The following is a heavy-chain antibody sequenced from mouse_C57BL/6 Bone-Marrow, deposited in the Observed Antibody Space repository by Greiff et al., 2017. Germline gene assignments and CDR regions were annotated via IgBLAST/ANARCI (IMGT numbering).Heavy chain of an antibody. J-gene: IGHJ2*01. Sequence: QVQLQQSGAELVRPGTSVKMSCKASGYTFTNYWIGWAKQRPGHGLEWIGVIYPGGGYTNYNEKFKGKATLTAEKSSSPAYRQVSSLTSEDSAIYYCARSGDSYEKEGYFDYWGQGTTLTVSS. CDR3: ARSGDSYEKEGYFDY. CDR2: IYPGGGYT. CDR1: GYTFTNYW. D-gene: IGHD2-12*01. V-gene: IGHV1-63*01.